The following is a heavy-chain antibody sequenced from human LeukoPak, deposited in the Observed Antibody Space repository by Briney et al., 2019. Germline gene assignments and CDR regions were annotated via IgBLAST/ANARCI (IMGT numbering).Heavy chain of an antibody. D-gene: IGHD3-9*01. CDR2: IRYDGSNK. V-gene: IGHV3-30*02. Sequence: GGSLRLSCAASGFTFSSYGMHWVRQAPGKGLEWVASIRYDGSNKYYADSVKGRFTISRDNSKTTVYLEMNSLRVEDTALYYCARDKGERRYFDWVFDNWGRGTLVTVSS. CDR1: GFTFSSYG. J-gene: IGHJ4*02. CDR3: ARDKGERRYFDWVFDN.